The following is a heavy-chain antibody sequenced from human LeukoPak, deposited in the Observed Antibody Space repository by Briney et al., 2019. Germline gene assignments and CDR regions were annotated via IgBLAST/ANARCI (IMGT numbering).Heavy chain of an antibody. CDR1: GYTFTGYY. J-gene: IGHJ4*02. D-gene: IGHD2-2*01. CDR2: INPNSGGT. CDR3: ARGRTVVPAANLDL. V-gene: IGHV1-2*02. Sequence: GASVTVSCKASGYTFTGYYMHWVRQAPGQGVEWMGWINPNSGGTNYAQRFQGRVTITRDRSINTAYMELSRLRSDDTAVYYCARGRTVVPAANLDLWGQGTLGTVSS.